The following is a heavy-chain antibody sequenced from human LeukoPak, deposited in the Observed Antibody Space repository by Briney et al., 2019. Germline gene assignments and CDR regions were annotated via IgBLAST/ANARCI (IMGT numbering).Heavy chain of an antibody. CDR2: IYYSGNT. CDR3: ARGIIVGATWGENDNWFDP. V-gene: IGHV4-59*01. CDR1: GGSISSYY. D-gene: IGHD1-26*01. Sequence: SETLSLTCTVSGGSISSYYWSWIRQPPGKGLEWIGYIYYSGNTNYNPSLKSRVTISVDTSKDQFSLKLSSVTAADTAVYYCARGIIVGATWGENDNWFDPWGQGTLVTVSS. J-gene: IGHJ5*02.